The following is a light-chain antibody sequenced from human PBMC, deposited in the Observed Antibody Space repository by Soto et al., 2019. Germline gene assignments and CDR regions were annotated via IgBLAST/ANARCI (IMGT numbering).Light chain of an antibody. Sequence: DIQMTQSPSSLSASVGDRVTITCRASQSITSYLNWYQQKPGKAPKLLIYDASSLQSGVPSRFSGSGSGTDFTLTISSLQPEDFATYYCQQSYSTLGLTFGGGTQVEIK. J-gene: IGKJ4*01. CDR3: QQSYSTLGLT. CDR1: QSITSY. V-gene: IGKV1-39*01. CDR2: DAS.